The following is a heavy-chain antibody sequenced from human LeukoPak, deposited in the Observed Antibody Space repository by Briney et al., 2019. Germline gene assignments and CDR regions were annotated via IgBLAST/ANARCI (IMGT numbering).Heavy chain of an antibody. CDR3: ARDRYYYGSGSYNRQSYYYMDV. J-gene: IGHJ6*03. CDR1: GGSISSYY. V-gene: IGHV4-59*12. D-gene: IGHD3-10*01. Sequence: SETLSLTCTVSGGSISSYYWSWIRQPPGKGLEWIGYIYYSGSTNYNPSLKSRVTMSVDTSKNQFSLKLSSVTAADTAVYYCARDRYYYGSGSYNRQSYYYMDVWGKGTTVTISS. CDR2: IYYSGST.